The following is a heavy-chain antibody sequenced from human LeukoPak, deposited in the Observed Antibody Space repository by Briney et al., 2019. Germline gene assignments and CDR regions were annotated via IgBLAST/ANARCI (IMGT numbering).Heavy chain of an antibody. CDR2: ISGSGGST. V-gene: IGHV3-23*01. D-gene: IGHD6-19*01. J-gene: IGHJ4*02. CDR1: GFTFSSYA. Sequence: QPGGSLRLSCAASGFTFSSYAMSWVRQAPGKGLEWVSSISGSGGSTYYADSVKGRFTISRDNSKNTLYLQMNSLRAEDTAVYYCAKDRIVAVAGRYFDYWGQGTLVTVSS. CDR3: AKDRIVAVAGRYFDY.